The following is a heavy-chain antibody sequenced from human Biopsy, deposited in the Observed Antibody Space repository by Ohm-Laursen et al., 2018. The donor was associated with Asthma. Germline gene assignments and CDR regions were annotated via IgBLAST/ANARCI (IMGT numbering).Heavy chain of an antibody. Sequence: ASVKVSCKASGYTFINYAIHWVRQAPGQRLEWMGWINAGNGNTKYSLKFQGRVTISRDTSASTAYMDLSSLRSEDTAVYYCARPYYDSSGYYYENLSFDYWGQGTLVTVSS. CDR3: ARPYYDSSGYYYENLSFDY. J-gene: IGHJ4*02. CDR2: INAGNGNT. D-gene: IGHD3-22*01. CDR1: GYTFINYA. V-gene: IGHV1-3*01.